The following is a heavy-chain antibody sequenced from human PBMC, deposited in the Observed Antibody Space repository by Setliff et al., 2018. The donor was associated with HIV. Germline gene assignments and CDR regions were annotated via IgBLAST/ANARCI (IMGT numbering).Heavy chain of an antibody. CDR3: ARVLPLRDGFNHRALDI. J-gene: IGHJ3*02. Sequence: SETLSLTCTVSGDSIGDCYWNWIRQPAGKGLEWIGRIYPTGNTKYNPSLQSRVTISIDTAKNQFSLNLNSVTATDPAVYYCARVLPLRDGFNHRALDIWGHGTRVTVSS. CDR2: IYPTGNT. V-gene: IGHV4-4*07. CDR1: GDSIGDCY. D-gene: IGHD2-15*01.